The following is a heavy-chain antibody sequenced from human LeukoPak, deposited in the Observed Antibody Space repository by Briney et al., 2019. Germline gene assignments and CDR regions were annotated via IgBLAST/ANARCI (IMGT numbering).Heavy chain of an antibody. CDR3: ARDSRRDSSSLFVY. V-gene: IGHV3-7*01. Sequence: GGSLRLSCAASGFTFSSYWMSWVRQAPGKGLEWVANIKQDGSEKYYVDSVKGRFTISRDNAKNSLYLQMNSLRAEDTAVYYCARDSRRDSSSLFVYWGQGTLVTVSS. CDR2: IKQDGSEK. D-gene: IGHD6-6*01. J-gene: IGHJ4*02. CDR1: GFTFSSYW.